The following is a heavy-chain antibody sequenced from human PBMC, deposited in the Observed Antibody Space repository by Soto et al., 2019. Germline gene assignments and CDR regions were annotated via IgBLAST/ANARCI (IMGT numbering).Heavy chain of an antibody. CDR2: IYYSGST. V-gene: IGHV4-30-4*01. D-gene: IGHD3-22*01. Sequence: SETLSLTCPVSGGSISSGDYYWSWIRQPPGKGLKWIGYIYYSGSTYYNPSLKSRVTISLDTSKNQFSLKLSSVTAADTAVYYCARISDSRSQEEDYWGQGTLVTVSS. CDR1: GGSISSGDYY. J-gene: IGHJ4*02. CDR3: ARISDSRSQEEDY.